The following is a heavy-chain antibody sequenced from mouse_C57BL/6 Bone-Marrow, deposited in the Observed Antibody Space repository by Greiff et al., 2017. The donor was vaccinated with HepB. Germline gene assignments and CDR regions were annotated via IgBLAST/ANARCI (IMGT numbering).Heavy chain of an antibody. CDR3: ARNLIYYYGSSPSYYAMDY. CDR2: IWTGGGT. J-gene: IGHJ4*01. V-gene: IGHV2-9-1*01. CDR1: GFSLTSYA. D-gene: IGHD1-1*01. Sequence: QVQLKESGPGLVAPSQSLSITCTVSGFSLTSYAISWVRQPPGKGLEWLGVIWTGGGTNYNSALKSRLSISKDNSKSQVFLKMNSLQTDDTARYYCARNLIYYYGSSPSYYAMDYWGQGTSVTVSS.